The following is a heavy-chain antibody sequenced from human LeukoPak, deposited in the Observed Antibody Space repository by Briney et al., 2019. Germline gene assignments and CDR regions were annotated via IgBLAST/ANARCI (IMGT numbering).Heavy chain of an antibody. Sequence: SETLSLTCAVYGGSFSGYYWSWIRQPPGKGLEWIGEINHSGSTNYNPSLKSRVTISVDTSKNQFSLKLSSVTAADTAVYCCAREKIRRDYYGSGSYSWFDPWGQGTLVTVSS. V-gene: IGHV4-34*01. CDR3: AREKIRRDYYGSGSYSWFDP. D-gene: IGHD3-10*01. CDR2: INHSGST. J-gene: IGHJ5*02. CDR1: GGSFSGYY.